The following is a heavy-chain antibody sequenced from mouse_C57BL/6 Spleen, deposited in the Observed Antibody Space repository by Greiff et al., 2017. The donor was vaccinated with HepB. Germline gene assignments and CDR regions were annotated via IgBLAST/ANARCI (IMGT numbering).Heavy chain of an antibody. CDR1: GFNIKNTY. CDR3: ARWGYGSSCH. Sequence: EVKLLESVAELVRPGASVKLSCTASGFNIKNTYMHWVKQRPEQGLEWIGRIDPANGNTKYAPKFQGKATITAGTSSNTAYLQLSSLTSEDTASYYWARWGYGSSCHWGQGTTLTVSS. J-gene: IGHJ2*01. V-gene: IGHV14-3*01. CDR2: IDPANGNT. D-gene: IGHD1-1*01.